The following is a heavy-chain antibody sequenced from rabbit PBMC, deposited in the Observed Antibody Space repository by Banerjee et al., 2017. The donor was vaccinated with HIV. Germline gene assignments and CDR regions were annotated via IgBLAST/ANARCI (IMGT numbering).Heavy chain of an antibody. V-gene: IGHV1S40*01. CDR2: IDISSVNT. CDR3: ARWRDWAFNL. D-gene: IGHD2-1*01. J-gene: IGHJ4*01. Sequence: QSLEESGGDLVKPGASLTLTCKASGFDFSSSYYMCWVRQAPGKGLELIACIDISSVNTADATWAKGRFTISKTSSTVTLQMAGLTAADTATYFCARWRDWAFNLWGQGTLVTVS. CDR1: GFDFSSSYY.